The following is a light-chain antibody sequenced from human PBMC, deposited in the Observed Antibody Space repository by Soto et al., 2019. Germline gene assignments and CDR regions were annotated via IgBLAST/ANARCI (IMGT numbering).Light chain of an antibody. Sequence: QSALTQPASVSGSPGQSITISCTGTSSDVGGYNYVSWYQQHPGKAPKLMIYDVSNRPSGVSNRFSGSKSGNTASPTISVLQAEDEADYYCSSYTGSSSYVFVTGTKLTVL. CDR1: SSDVGGYNY. CDR3: SSYTGSSSYV. CDR2: DVS. V-gene: IGLV2-14*01. J-gene: IGLJ1*01.